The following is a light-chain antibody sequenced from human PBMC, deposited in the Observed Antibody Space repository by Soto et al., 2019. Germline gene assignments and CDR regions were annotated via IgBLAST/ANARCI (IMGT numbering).Light chain of an antibody. CDR1: QSISSY. CDR3: QQTFSAPVT. V-gene: IGKV1-39*01. Sequence: DIQMTQSPSSLSASVGDRVTITCRASQSISSYLNWYQQKPGEAPKILIYAASTLQRGVPSRFSGRGSGPDFSLTISSLQPEDFATYDCQQTFSAPVTFGQGNRLEIK. CDR2: AAS. J-gene: IGKJ2*01.